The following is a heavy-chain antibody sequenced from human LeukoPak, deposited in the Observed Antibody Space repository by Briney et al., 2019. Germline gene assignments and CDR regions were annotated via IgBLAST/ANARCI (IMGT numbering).Heavy chain of an antibody. Sequence: SETLSLTCTVSGGSISSYYWSWIRQPAGKGLEWIGRIYTSGSTNYNPSLKSRVTMPVDTSKNQFSLKLSSVTAADTAVYYCARDMNVVVPAAIGDWFDPWGQGTLVTVSS. J-gene: IGHJ5*02. CDR3: ARDMNVVVPAAIGDWFDP. V-gene: IGHV4-4*07. CDR1: GGSISSYY. D-gene: IGHD2-2*01. CDR2: IYTSGST.